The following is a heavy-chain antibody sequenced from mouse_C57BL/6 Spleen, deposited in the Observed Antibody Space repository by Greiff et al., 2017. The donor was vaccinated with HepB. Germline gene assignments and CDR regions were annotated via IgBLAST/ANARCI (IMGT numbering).Heavy chain of an antibody. D-gene: IGHD2-5*01. Sequence: QVQLKQSGAELVRPGASVTLSCKASGYTFTDYEMHWVKQTPVHGLEWIGAIDPETGGTAYNQKFKGKAILTADKSSSTAYMELRSLTSEDSAVYYCTRRDSNFWFAYWGQGTLVTVSA. J-gene: IGHJ3*01. V-gene: IGHV1-15*01. CDR1: GYTFTDYE. CDR3: TRRDSNFWFAY. CDR2: IDPETGGT.